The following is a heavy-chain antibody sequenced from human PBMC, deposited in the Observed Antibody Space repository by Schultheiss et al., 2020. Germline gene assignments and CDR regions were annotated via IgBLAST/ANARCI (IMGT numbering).Heavy chain of an antibody. D-gene: IGHD1-1*01. Sequence: SETLSLTCTVSGVSISGDTYYWSWIRQHPGRGLEWIGYIHYSGSTYYNPSLKSRVIISVDTSKNQFSLKLSSVTAADTAVYYCARKVQSAYYFEYWGQGTLVTVSS. V-gene: IGHV4-31*03. CDR2: IHYSGST. CDR3: ARKVQSAYYFEY. J-gene: IGHJ4*02. CDR1: GVSISGDTYY.